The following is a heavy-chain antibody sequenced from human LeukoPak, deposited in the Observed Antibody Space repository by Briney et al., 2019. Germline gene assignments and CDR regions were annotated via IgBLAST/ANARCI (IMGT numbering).Heavy chain of an antibody. CDR2: ITTYNGDK. CDR3: ARDCSNGVCYPRDY. Sequence: GASVKVSCKASGYTLSGYGISWVRQAPGQGLEWVGWITTYNGDKKYSEKFQGRVTMTIDTSTSTYYMEMTSPRPDDTAIYYCARDCSNGVCYPRDYWGQGTLVSVST. D-gene: IGHD2-21*01. V-gene: IGHV1-18*01. J-gene: IGHJ4*02. CDR1: GYTLSGYG.